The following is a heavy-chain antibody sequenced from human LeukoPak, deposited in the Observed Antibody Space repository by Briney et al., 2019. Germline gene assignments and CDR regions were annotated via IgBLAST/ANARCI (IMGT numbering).Heavy chain of an antibody. Sequence: SETLSLTCAVYGGSFSGYYWSWIRQPPGKGLEWIGEINHSGSTNYNPSLKSRVTISVDTSKNQFSLKLSSVTAADTAVYYCARGNYTFVDYWGQGTLVTVSS. CDR3: ARGNYTFVDY. V-gene: IGHV4-34*01. J-gene: IGHJ4*02. CDR1: GGSFSGYY. D-gene: IGHD3-10*01. CDR2: INHSGST.